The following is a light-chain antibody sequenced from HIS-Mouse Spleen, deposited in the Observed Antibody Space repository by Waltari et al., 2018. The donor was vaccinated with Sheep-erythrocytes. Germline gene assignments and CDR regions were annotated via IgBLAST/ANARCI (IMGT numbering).Light chain of an antibody. CDR2: AAS. CDR1: QSISSY. CDR3: QQSYSTPYT. Sequence: DIQMTQSPSSLSASVGHRVTITCRASQSISSYLNWYQQKPGKAPKLLIYAASSLQSGVPSRFSGSGSGTDFTLNISSLQPEDFATYYCQQSYSTPYTFGQGTKLEIK. V-gene: IGKV1-39*01. J-gene: IGKJ2*01.